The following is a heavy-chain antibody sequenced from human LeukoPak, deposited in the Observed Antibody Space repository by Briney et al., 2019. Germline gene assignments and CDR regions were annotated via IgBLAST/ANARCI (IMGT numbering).Heavy chain of an antibody. CDR3: ARHSAMTTLIFDY. Sequence: PSETLSLTCTVSGGSISSSYYYWGWIRQPPGKGLGWIGSIFYSGSTYYNPSLKGRVTISLDTSKNQFSLRLSSVTAADTAVYYCARHSAMTTLIFDYWGQGTLVTVSS. CDR1: GGSISSSYYY. J-gene: IGHJ4*02. CDR2: IFYSGST. V-gene: IGHV4-39*01. D-gene: IGHD1-1*01.